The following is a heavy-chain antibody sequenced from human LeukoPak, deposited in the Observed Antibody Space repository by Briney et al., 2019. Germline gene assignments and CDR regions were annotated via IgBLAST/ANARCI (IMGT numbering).Heavy chain of an antibody. CDR2: IRSKAYGGTT. J-gene: IGHJ4*02. CDR1: GFTFGDYA. D-gene: IGHD2-15*01. Sequence: GRSLRLSCTASGFTFGDYAMSWVRQAPGKGLEWVGFIRSKAYGGTTEYAASVKGRFTISRDDSKGIAYLQMNSLKTEDTAVYYCTRALYCSGGSCWPFDYWGQGTLVTVSS. CDR3: TRALYCSGGSCWPFDY. V-gene: IGHV3-49*04.